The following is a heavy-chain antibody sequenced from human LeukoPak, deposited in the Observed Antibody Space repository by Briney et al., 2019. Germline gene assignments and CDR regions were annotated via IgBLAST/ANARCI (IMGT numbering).Heavy chain of an antibody. CDR2: IIPIFGIA. D-gene: IGHD1-26*01. V-gene: IGHV1-69*13. Sequence: SVKVSCKASGGTFSSYAISWVRPAPGQGLEWMGRIIPIFGIANYAQKFQGRVTITADESTSTAYMELSSLRSEDTAVYYCARARGSGSYENPYYFDYWGHGTLVTVSS. J-gene: IGHJ4*01. CDR1: GGTFSSYA. CDR3: ARARGSGSYENPYYFDY.